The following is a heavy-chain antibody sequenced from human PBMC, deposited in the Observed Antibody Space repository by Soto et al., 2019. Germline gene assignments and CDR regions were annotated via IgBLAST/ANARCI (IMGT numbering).Heavy chain of an antibody. V-gene: IGHV3-7*04. CDR2: IKEDGSEK. J-gene: IGHJ4*02. Sequence: EVQPVESGGGLVQPGGSLRLSCAASAFTFRNYWMSWVRQAPGKGLECVAKIKEDGSEKYYVDSVKGRFTISRDNAKNSVYLQMNSLTAEDTAVYYCARASSSTSGAIDYWGQGTLVTVSS. CDR1: AFTFRNYW. CDR3: ARASSSTSGAIDY. D-gene: IGHD2-2*01.